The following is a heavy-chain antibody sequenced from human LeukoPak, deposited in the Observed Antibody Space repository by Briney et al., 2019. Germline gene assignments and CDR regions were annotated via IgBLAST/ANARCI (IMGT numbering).Heavy chain of an antibody. D-gene: IGHD3-22*01. CDR1: GFTFSSYA. Sequence: PGGSLRLSCAASGFTFSSYAMSWVRQAPGKGLEWVSAISGSGGSTYYADSVKGRFTISRDNSKYTLYLQMNSLRAEDTAVYYCAKVSFDMIVVVITPYDYWGQGTLVTVSS. J-gene: IGHJ4*02. V-gene: IGHV3-23*01. CDR3: AKVSFDMIVVVITPYDY. CDR2: ISGSGGST.